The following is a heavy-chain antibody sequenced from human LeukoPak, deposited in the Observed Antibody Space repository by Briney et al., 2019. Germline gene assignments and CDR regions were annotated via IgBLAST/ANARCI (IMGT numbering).Heavy chain of an antibody. J-gene: IGHJ5*02. CDR1: GGSISSYY. Sequence: SETLSLTCTVSGGSISSYYWSWIRQPAGKGLEWIGRIYSSGSTNYNPSLKSRVTISVDTSKNQFSLKLSSVTAADTAVYYCARVGSEYSSSWYGNWFDPWGQGTLVTVSS. D-gene: IGHD6-13*01. CDR3: ARVGSEYSSSWYGNWFDP. V-gene: IGHV4-4*07. CDR2: IYSSGST.